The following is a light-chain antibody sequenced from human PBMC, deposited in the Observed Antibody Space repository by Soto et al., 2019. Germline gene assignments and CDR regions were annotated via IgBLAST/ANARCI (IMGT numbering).Light chain of an antibody. CDR3: QQDGSSQLT. J-gene: IGKJ4*01. CDR1: QSVSSSY. V-gene: IGKV3-20*01. Sequence: EIVLTQSPGTLSLSPGERATLSCRASQSVSSSYLAWYQQKPGQAPRLLIYGASSRATGIPDRFSGSGSGTDFTLTISRLQPEVFAVYYCQQDGSSQLTFGGGTKVEIK. CDR2: GAS.